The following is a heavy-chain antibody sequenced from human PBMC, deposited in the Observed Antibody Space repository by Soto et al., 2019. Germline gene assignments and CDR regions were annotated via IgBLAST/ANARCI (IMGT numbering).Heavy chain of an antibody. J-gene: IGHJ4*02. D-gene: IGHD2-15*01. Sequence: SETLSLSCAVYGGSFSGYYWSWIRQPPGKGLEWIGEINHSGSTNYNPSLKSRVTISVDTSKNQFSLKLSSVTAADTAVYYCERGRCSGGSCYSSSVEGYFDYWGQGTLVTVSS. CDR1: GGSFSGYY. CDR3: ERGRCSGGSCYSSSVEGYFDY. CDR2: INHSGST. V-gene: IGHV4-34*01.